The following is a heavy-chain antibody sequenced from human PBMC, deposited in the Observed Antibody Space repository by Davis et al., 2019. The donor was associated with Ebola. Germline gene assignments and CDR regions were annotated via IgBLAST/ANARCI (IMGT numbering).Heavy chain of an antibody. D-gene: IGHD1-26*01. Sequence: AASVKVSCKASGYTFTSYGISWVRQAPGQGLEWMGGIIPIFGTANYAQKFQGRVTITADESTSTAYMELSSLRSEDTAVYYCARGGSYFLYFQHWGQGTLVTVSS. V-gene: IGHV1-69*13. CDR3: ARGGSYFLYFQH. CDR2: IIPIFGTA. CDR1: GYTFTSYG. J-gene: IGHJ1*01.